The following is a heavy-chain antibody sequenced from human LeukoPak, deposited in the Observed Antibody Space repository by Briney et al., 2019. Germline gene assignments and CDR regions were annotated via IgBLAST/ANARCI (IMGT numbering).Heavy chain of an antibody. CDR3: ARQIASAGTAGFDF. V-gene: IGHV4-4*07. CDR1: VRFLSRLY. Sequence: SETLSLTCSVWVRFLSRLYGMGLPRSAGGGVEGIVRIYSTGSTNYNPSLKSRVTMSVDTSKNQFSLRLRSVTAADTAVYYCARQIASAGTAGFDFWGQGALVTVSS. D-gene: IGHD6-13*01. J-gene: IGHJ4*02. CDR2: IYSTGST.